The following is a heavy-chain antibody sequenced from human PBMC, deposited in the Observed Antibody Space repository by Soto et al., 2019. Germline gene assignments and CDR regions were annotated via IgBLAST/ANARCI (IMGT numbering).Heavy chain of an antibody. CDR2: IYYSGST. CDR3: ARGNKVDYDFWSGNNWFDP. J-gene: IGHJ5*02. V-gene: IGHV4-31*03. Sequence: QVQLQESGPGLVKPSQTLSLTCTVSGGSISSGGYYWSWIRQDPGKGLEWIGYIYYSGSTYYNPSLKSRVTILVDTSKNQFSLKLSSVTAADPGVYYCARGNKVDYDFWSGNNWFDPWGQGTLVTVSS. CDR1: GGSISSGGYY. D-gene: IGHD3-3*01.